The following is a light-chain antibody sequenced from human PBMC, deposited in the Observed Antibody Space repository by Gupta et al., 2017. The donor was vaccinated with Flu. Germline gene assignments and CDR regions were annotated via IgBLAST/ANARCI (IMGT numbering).Light chain of an antibody. V-gene: IGKV1-39*01. CDR3: QQSYETPRT. CDR2: AVS. Sequence: GDRVTLTCRASQSISIYLNWFQQKPWKAPKLLIYAVSKLQTGVPSRFSGGRSRTYFTLTISSLQPEDFATYDCQQSYETPRTIGQGTKLEVK. CDR1: QSISIY. J-gene: IGKJ2*01.